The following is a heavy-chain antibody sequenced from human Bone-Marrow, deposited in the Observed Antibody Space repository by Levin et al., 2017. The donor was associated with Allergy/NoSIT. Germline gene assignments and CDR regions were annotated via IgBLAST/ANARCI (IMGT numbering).Heavy chain of an antibody. Sequence: GESLKISCKASGYTFTDYYMNWVRQAPGQGLEWMGWINPNSGGTNYAQKFQGRVTMTRDTSISTAYMELTRLRSDDTAVYYWARDPDYYDRAFDIWGQGTMVTVSS. D-gene: IGHD3-22*01. CDR3: ARDPDYYDRAFDI. CDR1: GYTFTDYY. J-gene: IGHJ3*02. CDR2: INPNSGGT. V-gene: IGHV1-2*02.